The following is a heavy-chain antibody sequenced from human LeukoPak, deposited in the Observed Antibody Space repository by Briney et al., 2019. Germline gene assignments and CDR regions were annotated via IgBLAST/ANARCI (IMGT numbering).Heavy chain of an antibody. Sequence: SVKVSCKASGGTFSSYTISWVRQAPGQGLEWMGRISPILGIANYAQKFQGRVTITADKSTSTAYMELSSLRSEDTAVYYCARQRSDNYYVSSGYHDYWGQRTLVTVSS. D-gene: IGHD3-22*01. V-gene: IGHV1-69*02. J-gene: IGHJ4*02. CDR2: ISPILGIA. CDR3: ARQRSDNYYVSSGYHDY. CDR1: GGTFSSYT.